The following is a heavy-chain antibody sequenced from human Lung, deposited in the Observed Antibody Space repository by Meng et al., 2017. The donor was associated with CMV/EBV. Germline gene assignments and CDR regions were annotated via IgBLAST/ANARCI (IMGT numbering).Heavy chain of an antibody. Sequence: GESLKISCAASGFTFRDYYMSWIRQAPGKGLEWVSYISSSGSSTYYADSVKGRFTISRDNARNSLSLQMNSLRAEDTAVYYCARVAPPSVHLDYWGQGTRVTVSS. V-gene: IGHV3-11*01. J-gene: IGHJ4*02. CDR1: GFTFRDYY. CDR3: ARVAPPSVHLDY. D-gene: IGHD3-3*02. CDR2: ISSSGSST.